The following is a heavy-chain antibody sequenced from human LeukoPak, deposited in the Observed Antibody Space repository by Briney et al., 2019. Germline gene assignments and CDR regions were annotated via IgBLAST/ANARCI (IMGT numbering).Heavy chain of an antibody. Sequence: SETLSLTCTVSGGSVSSGSYYWSWIRQPPGKGLEWIGYFYYSGSTNYNPSLKSRVTISVDTSKNQFSLKLSSVTAADTAVYYCARDSITIFGVVSVYYYGMDVWGQGTTVTVSS. CDR2: FYYSGST. J-gene: IGHJ6*02. D-gene: IGHD3-3*01. CDR3: ARDSITIFGVVSVYYYGMDV. V-gene: IGHV4-61*01. CDR1: GGSVSSGSYY.